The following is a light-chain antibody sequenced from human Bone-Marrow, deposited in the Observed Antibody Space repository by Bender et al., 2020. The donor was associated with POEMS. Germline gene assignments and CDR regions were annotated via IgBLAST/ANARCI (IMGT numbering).Light chain of an antibody. V-gene: IGLV2-14*02. CDR3: CSFRSSITPYV. CDR2: EVK. Sequence: QSALTQPASVSGSPGQSITISCTGTSSDVGTYKFVSWYQQYPGKAPKLMIYEVKKRPSGVSNRFSGSKSGNTASLTISGLQAEDEADYYCCSFRSSITPYVFGTGTKVSVL. CDR1: SSDVGTYKF. J-gene: IGLJ1*01.